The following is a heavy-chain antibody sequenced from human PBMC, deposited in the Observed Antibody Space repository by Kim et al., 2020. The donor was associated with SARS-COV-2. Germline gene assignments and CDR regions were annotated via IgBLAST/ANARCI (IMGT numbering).Heavy chain of an antibody. J-gene: IGHJ6*02. CDR2: T. Sequence: TNYAQKLQGRVTMTTDTSTSTAYMELRSLRSDDTAVYYCARDLLVDGMDVWGQGTTVTVSS. V-gene: IGHV1-18*01. CDR3: ARDLLVDGMDV. D-gene: IGHD2-8*02.